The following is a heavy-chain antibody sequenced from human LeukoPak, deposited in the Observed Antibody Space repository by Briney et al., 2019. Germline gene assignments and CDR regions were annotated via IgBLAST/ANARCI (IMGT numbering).Heavy chain of an antibody. D-gene: IGHD5-12*01. Sequence: ASVKVSCKASGYTFTGYYMHWVRQAPGQGLEWMGWINPNSGGTNYAQKVQGRVTMTRDTSISTAYMELSRLRSDDTAVYYCARVRSQSIVAIDYYYYYMDVWGKGTTVTVSS. CDR3: ARVRSQSIVAIDYYYYYMDV. CDR1: GYTFTGYY. CDR2: INPNSGGT. V-gene: IGHV1-2*02. J-gene: IGHJ6*03.